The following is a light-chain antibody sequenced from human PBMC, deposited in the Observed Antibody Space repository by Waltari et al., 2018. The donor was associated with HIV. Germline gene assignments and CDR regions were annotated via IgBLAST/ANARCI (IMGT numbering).Light chain of an antibody. CDR3: SSYAPPHTLV. J-gene: IGLJ3*02. CDR1: SRDVGGYKY. CDR2: DVG. Sequence: QSALTQPASVSGSPGQSITISCTGTSRDVGGYKYVSWYQQHPDKVPKLLIFDVGSRPAGVSHLFAGSKSGNTASLIISGLQAEDEADYYCSSYAPPHTLVFGGGTKVTVL. V-gene: IGLV2-14*03.